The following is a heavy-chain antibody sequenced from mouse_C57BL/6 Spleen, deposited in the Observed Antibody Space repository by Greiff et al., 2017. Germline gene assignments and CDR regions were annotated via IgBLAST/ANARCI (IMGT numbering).Heavy chain of an antibody. D-gene: IGHD1-1*01. Sequence: VQLQQSGAELVKPGASVKLSCKASGYTFTEYTIHWVKQRSGQGLEWIGWFYPGSGSIKYNEKFKDKATLTADKSSSTVYMELSRLTSEDSAVYFCASHEDPITTVEGSYAMDYWGQGTSVTVSS. V-gene: IGHV1-62-2*01. CDR1: GYTFTEYT. J-gene: IGHJ4*01. CDR3: ASHEDPITTVEGSYAMDY. CDR2: FYPGSGSI.